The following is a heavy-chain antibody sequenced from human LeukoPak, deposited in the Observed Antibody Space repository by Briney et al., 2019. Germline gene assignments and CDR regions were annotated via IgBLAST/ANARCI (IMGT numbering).Heavy chain of an antibody. CDR3: ARALAYNQGAFDI. CDR1: GFTFSSYS. D-gene: IGHD1-1*01. Sequence: GGSLRLSCAASGFTFSSYSMNWVRQAPGKGLEWVATISLGVTYRNYADSVRGRFTISRDNAKNSLYLQMDSLRAEDTAVYYCARALAYNQGAFDIWGQGTMVAVSS. CDR2: ISLGVTYR. J-gene: IGHJ3*02. V-gene: IGHV3-21*01.